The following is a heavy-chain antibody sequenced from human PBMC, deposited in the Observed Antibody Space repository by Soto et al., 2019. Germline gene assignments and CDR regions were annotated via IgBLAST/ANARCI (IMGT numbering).Heavy chain of an antibody. J-gene: IGHJ4*02. CDR1: GFTFNSYG. CDR3: AREFMTTVTYFDY. V-gene: IGHV3-72*01. D-gene: IGHD4-17*01. Sequence: GGSLRLSCAASGFTFNSYGMHWVRQGPGNGLEWVGRSRNKVNSYTTEYAASVKGRFTISRDDSKNSLYLQMNSLKVEDTAVYYCAREFMTTVTYFDYWGQGALVTVSS. CDR2: SRNKVNSYTT.